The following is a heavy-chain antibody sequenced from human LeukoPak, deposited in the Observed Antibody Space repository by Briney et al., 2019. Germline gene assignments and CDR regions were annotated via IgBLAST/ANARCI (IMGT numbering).Heavy chain of an antibody. CDR1: GGSISSGDYY. J-gene: IGHJ4*02. CDR2: IHYSGST. CDR3: ARVGVAAKSSRYFDY. V-gene: IGHV4-31*03. D-gene: IGHD2-15*01. Sequence: SETLSLTCTVSGGSISSGDYYWSWIRQHPGKGLEWIGYIHYSGSTYYSPSLKSRVTISVDTSKKQFSLKLSSVTAADAAVYYCARVGVAAKSSRYFDYWGQGTLVTVSS.